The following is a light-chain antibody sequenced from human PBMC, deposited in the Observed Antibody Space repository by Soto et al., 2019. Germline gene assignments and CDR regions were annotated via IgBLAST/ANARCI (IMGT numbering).Light chain of an antibody. CDR1: QSVSSSY. Sequence: EIVLTQSPGTLSLSPGERATLSCRASQSVSSSYLAWYQQKPGQAPRLLMYGVSTRATGMPDRFSGSGSGTEFTLIISSLQSEDFAVYYCQQYNTWPRTFGQGTKVDIK. J-gene: IGKJ1*01. CDR3: QQYNTWPRT. V-gene: IGKV3-20*01. CDR2: GVS.